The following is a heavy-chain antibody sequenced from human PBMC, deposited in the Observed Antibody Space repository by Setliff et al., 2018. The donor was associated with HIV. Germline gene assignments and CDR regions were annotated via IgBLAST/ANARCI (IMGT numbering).Heavy chain of an antibody. CDR1: GDSIGFSGYF. D-gene: IGHD3-10*01. CDR3: ARLNGSGSP. CDR2: IYYSGST. J-gene: IGHJ5*02. V-gene: IGHV4-31*03. Sequence: SETLSLTCTVSGDSIGFSGYFWSWIRQHPGKGLEWIGYIYYSGSTFYNPSLKSRAAISIDTSKNQFFLKLKSVTVADTAVYYCARLNGSGSPWGQGTLVTVSS.